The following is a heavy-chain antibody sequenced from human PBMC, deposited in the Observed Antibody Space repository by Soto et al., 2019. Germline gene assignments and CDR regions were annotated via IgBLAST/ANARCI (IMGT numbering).Heavy chain of an antibody. V-gene: IGHV3-23*01. CDR2: FRSGGDDDTT. J-gene: IGHJ4*02. Sequence: VGSLRLSCAASGFTFSSYSMSWVRQAPGKGLEWVSGFRSGGDDDTTYYADSVRGRFTISRDNSKNTLFLQMNSLRAEDTAIYYCAKKVNSGSGSQFFDYWGQGTLVTVSS. D-gene: IGHD3-10*01. CDR1: GFTFSSYS. CDR3: AKKVNSGSGSQFFDY.